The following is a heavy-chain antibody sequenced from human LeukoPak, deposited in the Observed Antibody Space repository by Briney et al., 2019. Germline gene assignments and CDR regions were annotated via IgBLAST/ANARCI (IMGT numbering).Heavy chain of an antibody. CDR1: GFTFSSFS. CDR3: ARDHEYSSSPGY. J-gene: IGHJ4*02. Sequence: GGSLRLSCAASGFTFSSFSMNWVRQAQGKGLEWFSYICNSSSTIYYADSVKGRFTISRDNAKTSLYLQMNSLRVEDSAVYYCARDHEYSSSPGYWGQGTLVTVSS. D-gene: IGHD6-6*01. V-gene: IGHV3-48*01. CDR2: ICNSSSTI.